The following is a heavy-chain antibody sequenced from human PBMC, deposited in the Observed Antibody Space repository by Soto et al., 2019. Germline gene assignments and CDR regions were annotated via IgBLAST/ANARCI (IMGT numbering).Heavy chain of an antibody. CDR3: VRYCSTTKCPFDY. D-gene: IGHD2-2*01. CDR2: IYYSGNT. Sequence: SETLSLTCTVSGGSISSGGSYWGWIRQPPGKGLEWIGYIYYSGNTYFNPSLKSRVTLSVDTSKNQFPLNLSSATAADTAVYYCVRYCSTTKCPFDYWGQGTLVTVSS. J-gene: IGHJ4*02. V-gene: IGHV4-30-4*01. CDR1: GGSISSGGSY.